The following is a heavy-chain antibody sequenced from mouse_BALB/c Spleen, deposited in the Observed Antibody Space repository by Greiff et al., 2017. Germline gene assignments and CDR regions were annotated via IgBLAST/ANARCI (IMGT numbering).Heavy chain of an antibody. CDR1: GFTFSSYG. V-gene: IGHV5-6*01. CDR2: ISSGGSYT. J-gene: IGHJ2*01. CDR3: ARQDTFDY. Sequence: EVQVVESGGDLVKPGGSLKLSCAASGFTFSSYGMSWVRQTPDKRLEWVATISSGGSYTYYPDSVKGRFTISRDNAKNTLYLQMSSLKSEDTAMYYCARQDTFDYWGQGTTLTVSS.